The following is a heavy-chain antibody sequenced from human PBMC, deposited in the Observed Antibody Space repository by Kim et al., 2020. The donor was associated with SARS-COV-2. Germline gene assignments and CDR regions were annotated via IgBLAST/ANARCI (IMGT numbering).Heavy chain of an antibody. CDR1: GFTFSSYS. CDR3: ARGNIVVVPAAIRFTGGTYGMDV. CDR2: ISSSSSTI. D-gene: IGHD2-2*01. J-gene: IGHJ6*02. V-gene: IGHV3-48*02. Sequence: GGSLRLSCAASGFTFSSYSMNWVRQAPGKGLEWVSYISSSSSTIYYADSVKGRFTISRDNAKNSLYLQMNSLRDEDTAVYYCARGNIVVVPAAIRFTGGTYGMDVWGQGTTVTVSS.